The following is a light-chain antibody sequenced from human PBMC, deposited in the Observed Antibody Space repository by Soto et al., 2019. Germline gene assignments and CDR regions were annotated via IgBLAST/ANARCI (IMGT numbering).Light chain of an antibody. CDR3: RSYAGSNTYV. V-gene: IGLV2-8*01. Sequence: QSVLTQPPSASGSPGESLIISCTGTKNDIAVYDFVSWYQHHPGKAPRLIIYEVVQRPSGVPDRFSGSKSGNTASLTVSGLQAADEADYFCRSYAGSNTYVFGSGTKLTVL. J-gene: IGLJ1*01. CDR2: EVV. CDR1: KNDIAVYDF.